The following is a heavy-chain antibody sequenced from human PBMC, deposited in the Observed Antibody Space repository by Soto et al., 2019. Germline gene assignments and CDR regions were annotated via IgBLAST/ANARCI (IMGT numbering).Heavy chain of an antibody. V-gene: IGHV4-31*03. Sequence: PSETLSLTCTVSGGSISSGGYFWSWIRQLPGKGLEWIGYIYYAGSTYYNPSLKSRVTISVDTSKNQFSLQLSSVTAADTAVYYCARVRIVSASPLSSRFDPWGQGTLVTVS. J-gene: IGHJ5*02. CDR1: GGSISSGGYF. CDR3: ARVRIVSASPLSSRFDP. D-gene: IGHD2-15*01. CDR2: IYYAGST.